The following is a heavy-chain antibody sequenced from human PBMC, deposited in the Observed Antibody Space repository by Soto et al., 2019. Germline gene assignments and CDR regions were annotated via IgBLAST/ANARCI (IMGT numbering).Heavy chain of an antibody. Sequence: ASVKVSCKASGYTFTSYGISWVRQAPGQGLEWMGWISAYNGNTNYAQNLQGRVTMTTDTSTSTAYMELRSLRSDDTAVYYCVVAAQPYYFDYWGQGTLVTVSS. CDR2: ISAYNGNT. D-gene: IGHD2-15*01. CDR1: GYTFTSYG. CDR3: VVAAQPYYFDY. V-gene: IGHV1-18*01. J-gene: IGHJ4*02.